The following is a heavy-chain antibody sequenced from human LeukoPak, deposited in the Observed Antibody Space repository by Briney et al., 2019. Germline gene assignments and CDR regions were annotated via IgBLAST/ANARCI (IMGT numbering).Heavy chain of an antibody. CDR2: ISGSGGST. J-gene: IGHJ5*02. CDR1: GFTFSSYA. D-gene: IGHD2-2*01. CDR3: AKEPYCSSTSCYYNWFDP. V-gene: IGHV3-23*01. Sequence: GGSLRLSCAASGFTFSSYAMSWVRQAPGKGLEWVSAISGSGGSTYYADPVKGRFTISRDNSKNTLYLQMNSLRAEDTAVYYCAKEPYCSSTSCYYNWFDPWGQGTLVTVSS.